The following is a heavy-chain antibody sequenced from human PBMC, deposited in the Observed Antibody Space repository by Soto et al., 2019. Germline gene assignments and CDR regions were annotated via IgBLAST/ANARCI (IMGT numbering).Heavy chain of an antibody. CDR1: GFTFSSYG. CDR2: ISYDGSNK. D-gene: IGHD1-1*01. V-gene: IGHV3-30*03. Sequence: QVQLVESGGGVVQPGRSLRLSCAASGFTFSSYGMHWVRQAPGKGLEWVAVISYDGSNKYYADSVKGRFTISKDNSKNTLYLQMNSLRAEDTAVYYCPTDPGATGTIRGEDAFDIWGQGTMVTVSS. J-gene: IGHJ3*02. CDR3: PTDPGATGTIRGEDAFDI.